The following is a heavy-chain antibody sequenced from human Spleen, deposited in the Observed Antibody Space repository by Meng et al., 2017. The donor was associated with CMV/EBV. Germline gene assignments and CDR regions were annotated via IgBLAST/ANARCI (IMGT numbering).Heavy chain of an antibody. CDR2: IKTKTDGGTT. CDR1: GFIFTNAW. Sequence: SGFIFTNAWLSWVRQAPGMGLEWVGRIKTKTDGGTTDYAAPVKGRFTISRDDSKNTLYLQKNSLKTEDTAVYFCTTDMYYDSSFHHWGQGTLVTVSS. J-gene: IGHJ1*01. D-gene: IGHD3-22*01. V-gene: IGHV3-15*01. CDR3: TTDMYYDSSFHH.